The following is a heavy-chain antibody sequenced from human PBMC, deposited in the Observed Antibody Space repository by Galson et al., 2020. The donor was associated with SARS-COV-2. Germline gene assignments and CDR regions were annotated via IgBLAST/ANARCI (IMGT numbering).Heavy chain of an antibody. V-gene: IGHV3-30*01. J-gene: IGHJ5*02. CDR2: ISSDGSRT. CDR1: GFSFSSYD. Sequence: QLGESLKISCAASGFSFSSYDINWVRQAPGKGLEWVALISSDGSRTYYVDSVKGRFTISRDNSYNTLYLQMDSLTPKDTAVYYCASIGNYFGPWGMGTLVTVSS. CDR3: ASIGNYFGP. D-gene: IGHD1-7*01.